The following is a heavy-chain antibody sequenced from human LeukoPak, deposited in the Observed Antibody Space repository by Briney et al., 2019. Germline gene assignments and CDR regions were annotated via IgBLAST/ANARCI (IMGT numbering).Heavy chain of an antibody. V-gene: IGHV3-11*01. J-gene: IGHJ4*02. CDR2: IPNDDSVI. CDR3: ARKQWFHWEY. D-gene: IGHD3-22*01. CDR1: GFSVSYYY. Sequence: GGSLRLSCEASGFSVSYYYMVWVRQAPGKGLECISYIPNDDSVIYYADSVRGRLSVSRDSARNSLSLQLNSLRVEDTAVYYCARKQWFHWEYWGQGVLVTVSS.